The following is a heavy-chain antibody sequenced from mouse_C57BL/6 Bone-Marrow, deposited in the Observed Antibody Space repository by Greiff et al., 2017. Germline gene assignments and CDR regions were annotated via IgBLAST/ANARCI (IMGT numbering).Heavy chain of an antibody. V-gene: IGHV1-5*01. Sequence: VQLQQSGTVLARPGASVKMSCKTSGYTFTSYWMHWVKQRPGQGLEWIGAIYPGNSDTSYNQKFKGKAKLTAVTSASTAYMELSSLTNEDSAVYYCTRDAPFTTVVADYFDYWGQGTTLTVSS. CDR1: GYTFTSYW. CDR3: TRDAPFTTVVADYFDY. CDR2: IYPGNSDT. J-gene: IGHJ2*01. D-gene: IGHD1-1*01.